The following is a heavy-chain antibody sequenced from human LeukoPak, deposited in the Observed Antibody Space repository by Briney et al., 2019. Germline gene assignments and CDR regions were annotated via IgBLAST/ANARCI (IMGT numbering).Heavy chain of an antibody. V-gene: IGHV3-7*01. CDR3: EWLVPFYGMDV. D-gene: IGHD6-19*01. CDR1: GFTFSSYW. Sequence: GGSLRLSCAASGFTFSSYWMSWVRQAPGKGLEWVANIKQDGSEKYYVDSVKGRFTISRDNAKNSLYLQMNSLRAEDTAVYYCEWLVPFYGMDVWGLGTTVTVSS. J-gene: IGHJ6*02. CDR2: IKQDGSEK.